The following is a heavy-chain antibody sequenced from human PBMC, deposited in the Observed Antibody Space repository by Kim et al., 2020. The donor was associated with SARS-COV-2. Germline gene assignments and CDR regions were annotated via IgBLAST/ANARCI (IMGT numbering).Heavy chain of an antibody. CDR3: ARDVSYYYGSGNNYYYAMDV. J-gene: IGHJ6*02. V-gene: IGHV3-33*01. CDR2: IWYDGSKQ. Sequence: GGSLRLSCAASGFTFSNYGIHWVRQAPGKGLEWVAVIWYDGSKQEYADSVKGRFSISRDNSKNTLDLEMSSLRAEDTAVYYCARDVSYYYGSGNNYYYAMDVWGQGTTVTVAS. D-gene: IGHD3-10*01. CDR1: GFTFSNYG.